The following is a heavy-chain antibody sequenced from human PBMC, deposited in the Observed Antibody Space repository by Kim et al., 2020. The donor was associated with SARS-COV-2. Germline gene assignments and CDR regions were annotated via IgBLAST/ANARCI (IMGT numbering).Heavy chain of an antibody. CDR2: IYYSGST. CDR3: ARAIAVAGTIVSSYYYYAMDV. CDR1: GGSISSYY. J-gene: IGHJ6*04. Sequence: SETLSLTCTVSGGSISSYYWSWIRQPPGKGLEWIGYIYYSGSTNYNPSLKSRVTISVDTSKNQFSLKLSSVTAADTAVYYCARAIAVAGTIVSSYYYYAMDVWGAGTTVTVSP. V-gene: IGHV4-59*01. D-gene: IGHD6-19*01.